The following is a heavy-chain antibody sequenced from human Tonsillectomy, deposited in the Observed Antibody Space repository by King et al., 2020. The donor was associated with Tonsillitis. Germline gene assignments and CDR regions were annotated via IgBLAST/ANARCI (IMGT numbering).Heavy chain of an antibody. CDR3: ARPGYGGNSGVDY. D-gene: IGHD4-23*01. J-gene: IGHJ4*02. Sequence: VQLVESGGGLVQPGGSLKLSCAASGFTFSDSTMHWVRQASGKGLEWVGRIRRKGNNYATAYAESVKGRFTISRDDSKNTAYLQMNSLKTEDTAVYYGARPGYGGNSGVDYWGQGTLVTVSS. CDR2: IRRKGNNYAT. CDR1: GFTFSDST. V-gene: IGHV3-73*01.